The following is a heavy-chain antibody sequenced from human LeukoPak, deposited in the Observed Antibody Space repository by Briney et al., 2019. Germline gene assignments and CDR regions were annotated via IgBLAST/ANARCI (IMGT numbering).Heavy chain of an antibody. J-gene: IGHJ3*01. Sequence: PGGSLRLSCAASGFTFSSYWMNWVRQAPGKGLVWVSHINSDGSVTNYADSVKGRFTISRDNAKSTLYLQMNSLRAEDTAVYYCARRWQSNQGDAYDFWGQGTMVTVSS. CDR1: GFTFSSYW. D-gene: IGHD4-11*01. CDR2: INSDGSVT. CDR3: ARRWQSNQGDAYDF. V-gene: IGHV3-74*01.